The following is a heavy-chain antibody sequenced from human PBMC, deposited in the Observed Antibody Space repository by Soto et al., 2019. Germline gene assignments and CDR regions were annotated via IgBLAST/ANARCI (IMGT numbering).Heavy chain of an antibody. CDR3: ARDSSIEAKYYFDN. V-gene: IGHV3-30*14. Sequence: QVQLGESGGGVVQPGRSLRLSGCAFGFTFSRDAMHWVRQAPGKGLEWVAGLSYDGRDYYYADSVKGRSTVSRDNSRNTLYLQMNSLRSEDTAVYFCARDSSIEAKYYFDNLGQGTLVTVSS. CDR1: GFTFSRDA. CDR2: LSYDGRDY. J-gene: IGHJ4*02. D-gene: IGHD6-13*01.